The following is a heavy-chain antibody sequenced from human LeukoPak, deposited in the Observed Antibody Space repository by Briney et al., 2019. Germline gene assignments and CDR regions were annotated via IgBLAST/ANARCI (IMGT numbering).Heavy chain of an antibody. CDR2: IRYDGSNK. CDR1: GFTFSSYG. CDR3: AEEELNNWNDEDY. D-gene: IGHD1-1*01. J-gene: IGHJ4*02. V-gene: IGHV3-30*02. Sequence: GGSLRLSCAASGFTFSSYGMHWVRQAPGKGLEWVAFIRYDGSNKYYADSVKGRFTISRDNSKNTLYLQMNSLRAEDTAVYYCAEEELNNWNDEDYWGQGTLVTVSS.